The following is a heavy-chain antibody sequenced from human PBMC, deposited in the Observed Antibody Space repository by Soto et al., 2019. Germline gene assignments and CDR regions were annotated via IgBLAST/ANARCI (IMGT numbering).Heavy chain of an antibody. J-gene: IGHJ4*02. Sequence: QMQLVQSGPEVKKPGTSVKVSCKASGFRFTSFGVQWVRQARGQGLEWIGWISVGSGNTNYARKFQERVTINRDMSRTTGHLERTGLKSEGSAICYCAAGVLSGYWGGWGQETLVTVSS. V-gene: IGHV1-58*01. CDR2: ISVGSGNT. D-gene: IGHD3-22*01. CDR3: AAGVLSGYWGG. CDR1: GFRFTSFG.